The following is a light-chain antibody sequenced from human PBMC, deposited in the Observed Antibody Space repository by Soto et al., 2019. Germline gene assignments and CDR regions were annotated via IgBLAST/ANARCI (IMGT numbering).Light chain of an antibody. Sequence: EIVLTQSPATLSLSQGETATLSCRASQSISSYLAWYQQKPGQAPRLLIYDASNRATGIPARFSGSGSGADFTLTIGSLEPEDFAVYYCQQRSSWPRTVGGGTKVEIK. CDR1: QSISSY. J-gene: IGKJ4*01. CDR3: QQRSSWPRT. CDR2: DAS. V-gene: IGKV3-11*01.